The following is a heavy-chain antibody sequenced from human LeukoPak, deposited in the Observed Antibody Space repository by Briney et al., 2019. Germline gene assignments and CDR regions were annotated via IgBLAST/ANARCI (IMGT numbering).Heavy chain of an antibody. CDR2: INHSGST. D-gene: IGHD3-10*01. CDR3: ARRRGDGSGNYYIKYYYDYYMDV. Sequence: SETLSLTCAVYGESFSGYYWTWIRQPPGKGLEWIGEINHSGSTNYNPSLKSRLTISVDTSKNQFSLRLSSVTAADTAVYYCARRRGDGSGNYYIKYYYDYYMDVWGKGSTVTVSS. J-gene: IGHJ6*03. V-gene: IGHV4-34*01. CDR1: GESFSGYY.